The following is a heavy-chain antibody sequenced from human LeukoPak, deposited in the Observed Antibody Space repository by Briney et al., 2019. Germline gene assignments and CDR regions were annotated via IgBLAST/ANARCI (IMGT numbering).Heavy chain of an antibody. J-gene: IGHJ6*02. D-gene: IGHD2-15*01. V-gene: IGHV1-69*13. Sequence: SVKVSCKASGYTFTSNYIHWVRQAPGQGLEWMGGIIPIFGTANYAQKFQGRVTITADESTSTAYMELSSLRSEDTAVYYCARVGCSGGSCYPNYYYYGMDVWGQGTTVTVSS. CDR1: GYTFTSNY. CDR3: ARVGCSGGSCYPNYYYYGMDV. CDR2: IIPIFGTA.